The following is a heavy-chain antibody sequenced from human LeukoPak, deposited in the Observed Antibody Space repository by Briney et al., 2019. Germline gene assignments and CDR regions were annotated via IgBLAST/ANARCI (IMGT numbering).Heavy chain of an antibody. Sequence: SVKVSCKASGGTFSSYAISWVRQAPGQGLEWMGGTIPIFGTANYAQKFQGRVTITADESTSTAYMELSSLRSEDTAVYYCASPPPYYDYVWGSYRLDYWGQGTLVTVSS. J-gene: IGHJ4*02. CDR3: ASPPPYYDYVWGSYRLDY. V-gene: IGHV1-69*01. CDR1: GGTFSSYA. D-gene: IGHD3-16*02. CDR2: TIPIFGTA.